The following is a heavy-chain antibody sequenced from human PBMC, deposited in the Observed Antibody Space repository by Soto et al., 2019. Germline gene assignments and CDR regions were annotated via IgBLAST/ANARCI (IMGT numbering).Heavy chain of an antibody. CDR2: INHSGST. D-gene: IGHD6-6*01. V-gene: IGHV4-34*01. CDR1: GGSFSGHY. CDR3: ARGKRGSSSPMI. J-gene: IGHJ4*02. Sequence: QVQLQQWGAGLLKPSETLSLTCAVYGGSFSGHYWSWIRQPPGKGLEWIGEINHSGSTNYNPSLKSRVTISVDTSKNQFSLKLSSVTAADTAVYYCARGKRGSSSPMIWGQGTLVTVSS.